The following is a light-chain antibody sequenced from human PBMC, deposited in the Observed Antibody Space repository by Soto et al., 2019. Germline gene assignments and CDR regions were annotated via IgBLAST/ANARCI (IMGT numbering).Light chain of an antibody. CDR1: QSVSSN. V-gene: IGKV3-15*01. J-gene: IGKJ5*01. Sequence: EIVMTQSPANLSVSPGERATLPCRASQSVSSNLAWHQQKPGQAPRLLIYGASTRATGIPARFSGSGSGTEFTLTISRLEPEDFAVYYCQQYGSSPAFGQGTRVEIK. CDR2: GAS. CDR3: QQYGSSPA.